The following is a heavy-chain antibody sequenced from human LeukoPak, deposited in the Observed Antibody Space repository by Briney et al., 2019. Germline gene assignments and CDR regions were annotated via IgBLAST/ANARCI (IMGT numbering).Heavy chain of an antibody. CDR3: ASAGLVIPNWFDP. D-gene: IGHD1-14*01. V-gene: IGHV4-30-2*02. J-gene: IGHJ5*02. CDR2: IYHSGST. CDR1: GGSISSGGYY. Sequence: PSETLSLTCTVSGGSISSGGYYWSWIRQPPGKGLEWIGYIYHSGSTYYNPSLKSRVTISVDRSKNQFSLKLSSVTAADTAVYYCASAGLVIPNWFDPWGQGTLVTVSS.